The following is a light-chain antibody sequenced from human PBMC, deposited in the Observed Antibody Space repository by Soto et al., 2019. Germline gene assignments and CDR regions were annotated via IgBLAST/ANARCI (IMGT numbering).Light chain of an antibody. CDR3: AAWDDSLRGVV. CDR2: TND. J-gene: IGLJ2*01. V-gene: IGLV1-47*02. CDR1: SSNIGSQS. Sequence: QPVLTQPPSASGTPGQRVTISCSGSSSNIGSQSVYWYQQLPGTAPKLLIHTNDQRPSGVPDRFSGSKSGTSASLAISGLRSEDEADYHCAAWDDSLRGVVFGGGTKLTVL.